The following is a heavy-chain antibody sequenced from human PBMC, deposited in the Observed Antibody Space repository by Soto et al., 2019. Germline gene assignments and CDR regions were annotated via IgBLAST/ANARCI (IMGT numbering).Heavy chain of an antibody. V-gene: IGHV4-59*01. Sequence: QVQLQESGPGLVKPSETLSLTCTVSGGSISSYYWSWIRQPPGKGLEWIGYIYYSGSTNYNPSLKRRVTISLDTSKNLCSLQLSSVTAADTAVYYCAMGYSRGGNFDYWGQGTLVTVSS. J-gene: IGHJ4*02. D-gene: IGHD6-19*01. CDR3: AMGYSRGGNFDY. CDR2: IYYSGST. CDR1: GGSISSYY.